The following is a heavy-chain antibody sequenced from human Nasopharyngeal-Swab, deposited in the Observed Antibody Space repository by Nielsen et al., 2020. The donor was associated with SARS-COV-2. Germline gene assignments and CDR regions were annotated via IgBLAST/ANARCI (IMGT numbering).Heavy chain of an antibody. J-gene: IGHJ6*02. CDR3: ARWDCGGDCYPGVYYYYGMDV. V-gene: IGHV1-8*01. CDR2: MNPNSGNT. CDR1: GYTFTSYD. D-gene: IGHD2-21*02. Sequence: ASVKVSCKASGYTFTSYDINWVRQATGQGLEWMGWMNPNSGNTGYVQKFQGRVTMTRNTSISTAYMELSSLRSEDTAVYYCARWDCGGDCYPGVYYYYGMDVWGQGTTVTVSS.